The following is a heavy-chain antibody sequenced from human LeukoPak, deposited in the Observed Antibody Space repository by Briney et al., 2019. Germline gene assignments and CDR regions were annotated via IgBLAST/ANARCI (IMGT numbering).Heavy chain of an antibody. CDR1: GFTFSSYS. CDR2: ISSSSSYI. CDR3: AKALLWFGEVYRDY. J-gene: IGHJ4*02. Sequence: GGSLRLSCAASGFTFSSYSLNWVRQAPGKGLEWVSSISSSSSYIYYADSVKGRFTISRDNAKNSLYLQMNSLRAEDTAVYYCAKALLWFGEVYRDYWGQGTLVTVSS. V-gene: IGHV3-21*04. D-gene: IGHD3-10*01.